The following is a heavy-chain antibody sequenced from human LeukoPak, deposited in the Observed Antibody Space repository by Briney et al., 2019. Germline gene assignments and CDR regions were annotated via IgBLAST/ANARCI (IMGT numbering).Heavy chain of an antibody. V-gene: IGHV4-59*01. J-gene: IGHJ6*02. CDR1: GGSISSYY. D-gene: IGHD2-2*02. Sequence: KPSETLSLTCTVSGGSISSYYWSWIRQPPGKGLEWVGYIYYSRSTNYNPSLKSRVTISVDTSKNQFSLMLSSVTAADTAVYYCARGYCSSASCYTSGYYYYGMDVWGQGTTVTVSS. CDR2: IYYSRST. CDR3: ARGYCSSASCYTSGYYYYGMDV.